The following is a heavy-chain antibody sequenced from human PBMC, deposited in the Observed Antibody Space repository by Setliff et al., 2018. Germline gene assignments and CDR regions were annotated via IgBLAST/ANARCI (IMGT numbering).Heavy chain of an antibody. V-gene: IGHV3-72*01. CDR2: SRDKASGFTT. D-gene: IGHD2-2*01. CDR1: GFTFSDHY. J-gene: IGHJ4*02. CDR3: TRTPCSSSRCLSQLDY. Sequence: PGGSLRLSCAASGFTFSDHYMDWVRQAPGKGLEWVGRSRDKASGFTTEYAASVKGRFSVSRDDSKNSRDLQMSSLKTEDTAVYYCTRTPCSSSRCLSQLDYWSQGALVTVSS.